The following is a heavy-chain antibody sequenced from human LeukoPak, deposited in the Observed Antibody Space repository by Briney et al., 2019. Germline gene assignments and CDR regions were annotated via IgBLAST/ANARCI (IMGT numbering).Heavy chain of an antibody. V-gene: IGHV1-18*04. CDR3: ARARLYYGSGSYKPRRDWFDP. CDR1: GYTFTIYG. D-gene: IGHD3-10*01. J-gene: IGHJ5*02. CDR2: ISAYNGNT. Sequence: ASVKVSCKASGYTFTIYGISWVRQAPGQGLEWMGWISAYNGNTNYAQKLQGRVTMTTDTSTSTAYMELRSLRSDDTAVYYCARARLYYGSGSYKPRRDWFDPWGQGTLVTVSS.